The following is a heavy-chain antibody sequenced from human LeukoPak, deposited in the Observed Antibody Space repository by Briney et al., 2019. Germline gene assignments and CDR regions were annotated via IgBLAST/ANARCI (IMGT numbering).Heavy chain of an antibody. CDR3: TREAEDLPGVITFLY. D-gene: IGHD3-22*01. CDR2: ISPYTGNT. V-gene: IGHV1-18*01. Sequence: ASVTVSCTASGYTFMGYGVSWVRQAPGQGLEWMGWISPYTGNTDYVHDLRGRVTVTADTSTNTVYMELRSLRSDDTAVYYCTREAEDLPGVITFLYWGQGTLVTVSS. J-gene: IGHJ4*02. CDR1: GYTFMGYG.